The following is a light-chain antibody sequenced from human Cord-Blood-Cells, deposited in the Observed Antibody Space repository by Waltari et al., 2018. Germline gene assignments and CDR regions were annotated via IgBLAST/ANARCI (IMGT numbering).Light chain of an antibody. CDR2: AAS. J-gene: IGKJ1*01. CDR1: QGISSY. Sequence: AIRLTQSPSSFSASTGDRVTTTCRASQGISSYLAWYQQKPGKAPKLLIYAASTLQSGVPSRFSGSGSGTDFTLTINCLQSEDFATYYCQQYYSYPRTFGQGTKVEIK. V-gene: IGKV1-8*01. CDR3: QQYYSYPRT.